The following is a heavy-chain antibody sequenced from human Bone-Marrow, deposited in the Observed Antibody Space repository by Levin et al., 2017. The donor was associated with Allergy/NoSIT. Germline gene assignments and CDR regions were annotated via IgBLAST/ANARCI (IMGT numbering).Heavy chain of an antibody. CDR2: ISWNSENI. J-gene: IGHJ4*02. V-gene: IGHV3-9*01. CDR3: ARDPSHLLSGGRADH. Sequence: SLKISCAASGFIFDDYAINWVRQRPGKGLEWVSGISWNSENIFYADSVKGRFTVSRDNSNNTASLEMHSLSLEDTAVYYCARDPSHLLSGGRADHWGQGTLVTVSS. D-gene: IGHD2-15*01. CDR1: GFIFDDYA.